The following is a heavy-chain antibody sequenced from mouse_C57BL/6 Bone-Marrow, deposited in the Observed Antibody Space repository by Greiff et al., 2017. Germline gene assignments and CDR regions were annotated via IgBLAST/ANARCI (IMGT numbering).Heavy chain of an antibody. Sequence: QVQLQQPGAELVRPGSSVKLSCKASGYTFTSYWMHWVKQRPIQGLEWIGNIDPSDSETHYNQKFKDKATLTVDKSSSTAYMRLSSLTSEDSAVYYCARSYYAMDYWGQGTSVTVSS. J-gene: IGHJ4*01. CDR2: IDPSDSET. CDR1: GYTFTSYW. CDR3: ARSYYAMDY. V-gene: IGHV1-52*01.